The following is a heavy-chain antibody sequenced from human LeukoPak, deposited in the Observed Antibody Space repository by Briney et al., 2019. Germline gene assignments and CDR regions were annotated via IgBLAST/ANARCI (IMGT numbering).Heavy chain of an antibody. J-gene: IGHJ4*02. D-gene: IGHD3-10*01. V-gene: IGHV3-7*03. CDR2: IKQDETAK. Sequence: SWIRQPPGKGLEWVANIKQDETAKFYVDSVKGRFTVSRDNANNSLFLQMTYLRSEDTAVYYCARDWRPNDMVRGVSLGWDPFDYWGQGTLVTVSS. CDR3: ARDWRPNDMVRGVSLGWDPFDY.